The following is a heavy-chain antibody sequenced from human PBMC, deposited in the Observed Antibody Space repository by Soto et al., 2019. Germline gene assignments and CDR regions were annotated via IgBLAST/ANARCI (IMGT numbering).Heavy chain of an antibody. CDR3: ARHVPDYYYGMDV. CDR1: GYSFTSYW. D-gene: IGHD3-10*02. Sequence: GESLKISCKGSGYSFTSYWIGWVRQMPGKGLEWMGIIYPGDSDTRYSPSFQGQVTNSADKSISTACQQWSSLKASDTAMYYGARHVPDYYYGMDVWGQGTTVTVSS. J-gene: IGHJ6*02. CDR2: IYPGDSDT. V-gene: IGHV5-51*01.